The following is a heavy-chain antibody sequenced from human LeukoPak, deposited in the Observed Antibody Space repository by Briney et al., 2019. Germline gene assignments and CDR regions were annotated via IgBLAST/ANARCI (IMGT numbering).Heavy chain of an antibody. J-gene: IGHJ4*02. CDR2: VYYSGST. Sequence: SETLSLTCTVAGGSISSYYWSWIRQPPGKGLEWIGYVYYSGSTNYNPSLKSRVTISVDTSKNQFSLKLSSVTAADTAVYYCASLGTGSDFDYWGQGTLVTVSS. CDR1: GGSISSYY. D-gene: IGHD3-16*01. CDR3: ASLGTGSDFDY. V-gene: IGHV4-59*01.